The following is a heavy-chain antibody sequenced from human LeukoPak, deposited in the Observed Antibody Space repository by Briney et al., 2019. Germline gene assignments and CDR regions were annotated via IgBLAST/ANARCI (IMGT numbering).Heavy chain of an antibody. CDR3: AREGRGAAAGTLP. Sequence: KPSETLSLTCTVSGGSISSYYWSWIRQPPGKGLEWIGYIYYSGSTNYNPSLKSRVTISVDTSKNQFSLKLSSATAADTAVYYCAREGRGAAAGTLPWGQGTLVTVSS. V-gene: IGHV4-59*01. J-gene: IGHJ5*02. D-gene: IGHD6-13*01. CDR2: IYYSGST. CDR1: GGSISSYY.